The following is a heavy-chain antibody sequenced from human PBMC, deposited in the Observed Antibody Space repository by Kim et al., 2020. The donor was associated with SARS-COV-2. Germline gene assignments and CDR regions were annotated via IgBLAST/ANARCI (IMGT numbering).Heavy chain of an antibody. CDR2: VYFRGTT. V-gene: IGHV4-59*08. D-gene: IGHD7-27*01. Sequence: SETLSLTCTVSGDSMSADYWNWIRQSPGEGLEWIGYVYFRGTTSYNPSLKSRVTISIDMSKSQFSLKLNSVTAADTAVYYCARRETRDLFTSDWGFFDYWGQGSLVTVSS. CDR3: ARRETRDLFTSDWGFFDY. J-gene: IGHJ4*02. CDR1: GDSMSADY.